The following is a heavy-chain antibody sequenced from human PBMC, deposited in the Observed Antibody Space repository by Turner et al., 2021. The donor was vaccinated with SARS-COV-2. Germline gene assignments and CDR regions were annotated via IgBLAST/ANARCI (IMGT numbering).Heavy chain of an antibody. CDR3: ARGLGGSGDF. CDR1: GFNFTHSW. D-gene: IGHD6-25*01. Sequence: EVQLVESGGDLVQPGGSLKLPCAASGFNFTHSWMSWVRQAPGRGLEWVDNIDYDGDKIYYAESVRGRFTVSRDNAYSSLHLDMTSLRVEDTGLYYCARGLGGSGDFWGQGTRVNVSS. J-gene: IGHJ4*02. V-gene: IGHV3-7*01. CDR2: IDYDGDKI.